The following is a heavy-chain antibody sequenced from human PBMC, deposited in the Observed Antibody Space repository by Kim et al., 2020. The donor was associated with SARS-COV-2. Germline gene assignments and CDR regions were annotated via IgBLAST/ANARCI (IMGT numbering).Heavy chain of an antibody. D-gene: IGHD6-13*01. Sequence: KYYVDAVKGRFTTSRDNDKNSLYLQMNSLGAEDTAVYYCARVGAAAGYGLWGRGTLVTVSS. CDR2: K. CDR3: ARVGAAAGYGL. J-gene: IGHJ2*01. V-gene: IGHV3-7*01.